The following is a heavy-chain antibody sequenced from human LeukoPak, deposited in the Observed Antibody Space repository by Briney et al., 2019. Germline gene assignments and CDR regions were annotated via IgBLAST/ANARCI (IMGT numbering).Heavy chain of an antibody. CDR3: ARGSDSSGYLPFDY. J-gene: IGHJ4*02. CDR1: GGTFSSYA. V-gene: IGHV1-2*02. CDR2: INPNSGGT. D-gene: IGHD3-22*01. Sequence: ASVKVSCKASGGTFSSYAISWVRQAPGQGLEWMGWINPNSGGTNYAQKFQGRVTMTRDTSISTAYMELSRLRSDDTAVYYCARGSDSSGYLPFDYWGQGTLVTVSS.